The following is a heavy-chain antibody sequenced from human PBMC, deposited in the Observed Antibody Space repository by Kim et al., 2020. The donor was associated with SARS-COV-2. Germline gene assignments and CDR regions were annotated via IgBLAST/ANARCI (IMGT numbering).Heavy chain of an antibody. D-gene: IGHD2-21*01. Sequence: SETLSRTCTVSGGSISSYYWSWIRQPPGKGLEWIGYIYYSGSTNYNPSLKSRVTISVDTSKNQFSLKLSSVTAADTAVYYCARKTAYCGGDCYSRSGYYYGMDVWGQGTTVTVSS. CDR3: ARKTAYCGGDCYSRSGYYYGMDV. J-gene: IGHJ6*02. CDR2: IYYSGST. CDR1: GGSISSYY. V-gene: IGHV4-59*13.